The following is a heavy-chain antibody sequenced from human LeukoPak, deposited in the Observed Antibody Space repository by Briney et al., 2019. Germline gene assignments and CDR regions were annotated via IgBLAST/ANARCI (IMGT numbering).Heavy chain of an antibody. CDR3: AGGWIAAAGPWNYYYYMDV. V-gene: IGHV6-1*01. D-gene: IGHD6-13*01. Sequence: SQTLSLTCAISGDSVSSNSAAWNWIRQSPSRGLEWLGRTYYRSKWYNDYAVSVKSRITINPDTSKNQFSLQLNSVTPEDTAVYYCAGGWIAAAGPWNYYYYMDVWGKGTTVTVSS. J-gene: IGHJ6*03. CDR1: GDSVSSNSAA. CDR2: TYYRSKWYN.